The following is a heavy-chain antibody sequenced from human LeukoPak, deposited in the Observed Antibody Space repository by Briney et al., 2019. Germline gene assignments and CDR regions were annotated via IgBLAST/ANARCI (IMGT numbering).Heavy chain of an antibody. Sequence: ASVKVSCKASGYTFTSYGISWVRQAPGQGLEWMGWISAYNGNTNYAQKLQGRVTMTTDTSTSTAYMELRSLRFDDTAVYYCAREGGTYYYYYGMDVWGQGTTVTVSS. CDR3: AREGGTYYYYYGMDV. D-gene: IGHD1-26*01. CDR2: ISAYNGNT. V-gene: IGHV1-18*01. J-gene: IGHJ6*02. CDR1: GYTFTSYG.